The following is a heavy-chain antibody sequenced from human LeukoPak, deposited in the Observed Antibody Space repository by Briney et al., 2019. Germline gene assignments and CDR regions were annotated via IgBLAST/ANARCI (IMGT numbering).Heavy chain of an antibody. CDR1: GFTFRTYT. Sequence: PGGSLTLSCAASGFTFRTYTMHWVRQAPGKGLEWVASISYDGYYKYYAESVKGPFIISRDNSKDTLYLQINSLRADDMAVYYCASAGAVTDSFVHWGEGTLFIVSS. CDR2: ISYDGYYK. J-gene: IGHJ5*02. V-gene: IGHV3-30-3*01. CDR3: ASAGAVTDSFVH. D-gene: IGHD4-23*01.